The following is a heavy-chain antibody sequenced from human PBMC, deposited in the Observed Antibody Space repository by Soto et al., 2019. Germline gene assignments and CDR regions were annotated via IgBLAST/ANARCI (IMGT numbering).Heavy chain of an antibody. CDR2: IYYSGST. Sequence: PSETLSPTCTVSGGSISSYYWSWIRQPPGKGLEWIGYIYYSGSTNYNPSLKSRVTISVDTSKNQFSLKLSSVTAADTAVYYCARGYSYGRTFDYWGQGTLVTVSS. CDR3: ARGYSYGRTFDY. J-gene: IGHJ4*02. CDR1: GGSISSYY. D-gene: IGHD5-18*01. V-gene: IGHV4-59*01.